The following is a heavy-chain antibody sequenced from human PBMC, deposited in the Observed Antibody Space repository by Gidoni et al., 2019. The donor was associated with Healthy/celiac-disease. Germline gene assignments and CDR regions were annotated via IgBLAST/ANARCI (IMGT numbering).Heavy chain of an antibody. V-gene: IGHV4-30-4*01. CDR3: ARTGREGDYVWGSYRP. D-gene: IGHD3-16*02. CDR1: GGSISRGDYY. CDR2: IYYSGST. Sequence: QVQLQESGPGLVKPSQTLSLTCTVSGGSISRGDYYWRWIRQPPGKGLEWIGYIYYSGSTYYNPSLKSRVTISVDTSKNQFSLKLSSVTAADTAVYYWARTGREGDYVWGSYRPWGQGTLVTVSS. J-gene: IGHJ5*02.